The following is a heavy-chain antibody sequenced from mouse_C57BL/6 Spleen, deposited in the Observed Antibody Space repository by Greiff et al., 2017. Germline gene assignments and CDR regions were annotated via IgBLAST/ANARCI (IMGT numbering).Heavy chain of an antibody. V-gene: IGHV1-74*01. Sequence: QVQLQQPGAELVKPGASVKVSCKASGYTFTSYWMHWVKQRPGQGLEWIGRIHPSDSDTNYNQKFKGKATLTVDKSSSTAYMQLSSLTSEDSAVYYCATITTVVDYYFDYWGQGTTLTVSS. CDR2: IHPSDSDT. CDR3: ATITTVVDYYFDY. J-gene: IGHJ2*01. D-gene: IGHD1-1*01. CDR1: GYTFTSYW.